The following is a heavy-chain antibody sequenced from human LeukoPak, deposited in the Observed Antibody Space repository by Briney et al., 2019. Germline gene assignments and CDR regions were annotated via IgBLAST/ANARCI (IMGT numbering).Heavy chain of an antibody. CDR2: IYYSGST. Sequence: SETLSLTCTVSGGSVSSGGYYWSWIRQPPGKGLEWIGYIYYSGSTNYNPSLKSRVTISVDTSKNQFSLKLSSVTAADTAVYYRASYGSGYYSFSFADAFDIWGQGTMVTVSS. V-gene: IGHV4-61*08. J-gene: IGHJ3*02. D-gene: IGHD3-22*01. CDR3: ASYGSGYYSFSFADAFDI. CDR1: GGSVSSGGYY.